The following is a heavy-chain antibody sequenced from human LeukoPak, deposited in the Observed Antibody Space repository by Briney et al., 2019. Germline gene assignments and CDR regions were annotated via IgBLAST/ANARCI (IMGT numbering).Heavy chain of an antibody. V-gene: IGHV3-7*01. CDR2: IAKDGGGK. J-gene: IGHJ4*02. D-gene: IGHD3-22*01. CDR1: GFTFSSYW. CDR3: VRDRDYYAIDY. Sequence: VKLGGSLRLSCAASGFTFSSYWMGWFRQAPGKGLEWVANIAKDGGGKQYLDSVKGRFTISRDNAKNSLYLQMNSLRAEDTAMYYCVRDRDYYAIDYWGQGTLVTVSS.